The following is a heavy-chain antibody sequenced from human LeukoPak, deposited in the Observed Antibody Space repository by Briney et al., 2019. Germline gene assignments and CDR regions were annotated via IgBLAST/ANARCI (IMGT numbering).Heavy chain of an antibody. J-gene: IGHJ5*02. Sequence: GGSLRLSCAASGFTVSSNYMSWVRQAPGKGLEWVSVIYSGGSTYYADSVKGRFTISRDNSKDTLYLQMNSLRAEDTAVYYCARDPPDPIAAASGFDPWGQGTLVIVSS. CDR3: ARDPPDPIAAASGFDP. D-gene: IGHD6-13*01. V-gene: IGHV3-53*01. CDR1: GFTVSSNY. CDR2: IYSGGST.